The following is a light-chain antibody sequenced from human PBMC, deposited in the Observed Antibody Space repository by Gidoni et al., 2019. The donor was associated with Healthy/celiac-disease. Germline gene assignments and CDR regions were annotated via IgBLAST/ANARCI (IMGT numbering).Light chain of an antibody. Sequence: QSALTQPASVSGSPGQSITISCTGTSSDVGGYNYVYWYQQHPGKAPKLMIYDVSHRPSGVSNRFSGSKSGNTASLTISGLQAEDEADYYCSSYTSSSTLEVFGGGTKLTVL. CDR2: DVS. J-gene: IGLJ2*01. V-gene: IGLV2-14*03. CDR3: SSYTSSSTLEV. CDR1: SSDVGGYNY.